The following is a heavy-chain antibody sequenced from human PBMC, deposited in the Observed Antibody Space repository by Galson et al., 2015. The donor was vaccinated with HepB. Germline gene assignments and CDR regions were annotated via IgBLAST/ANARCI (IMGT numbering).Heavy chain of an antibody. V-gene: IGHV1-3*01. CDR2: INAGNGNT. J-gene: IGHJ5*02. CDR3: ARDYPYSGGYQQRFNWLDP. D-gene: IGHD1-26*01. Sequence: SVKVSCKASGYTFTSYAMHWVRQAPGQRLEWMGWINAGNGNTKYSQKFQGRVTITRDTSASTAYMELSSLRSEDTAVYYCARDYPYSGGYQQRFNWLDPWGQGTLVTVSS. CDR1: GYTFTSYA.